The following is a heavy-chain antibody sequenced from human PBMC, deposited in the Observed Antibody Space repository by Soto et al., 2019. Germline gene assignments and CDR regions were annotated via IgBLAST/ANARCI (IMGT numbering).Heavy chain of an antibody. CDR3: VESGGAADY. V-gene: IGHV3-7*03. Sequence: GGSLRLSCAASGFTFSSYWMGWVRQAPGKGLEWVANIQQDGSERHYGGSVKGRFTISRDNAKNSLYLQMNSLRAGDTAVYYCVESGGAADYWGQGTLVTVSS. CDR2: IQQDGSER. D-gene: IGHD2-8*02. CDR1: GFTFSSYW. J-gene: IGHJ4*02.